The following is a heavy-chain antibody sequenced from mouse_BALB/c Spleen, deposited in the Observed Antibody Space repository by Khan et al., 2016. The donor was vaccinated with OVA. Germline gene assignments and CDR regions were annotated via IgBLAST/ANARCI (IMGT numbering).Heavy chain of an antibody. D-gene: IGHD2-3*01. J-gene: IGHJ2*01. CDR1: GYAFSSYW. V-gene: IGHV1-80*01. CDR2: IYPGDGDT. Sequence: QVQLKQSGAELVRPGSSVKISCRASGYAFSSYWLNWVKQRPGQGLEWIGQIYPGDGDTNYNGKFKGKVTLTADKSSSTAYMQLSSLTSEDSAVFFRSGGYYRGFAYWGQGTTLTVSS. CDR3: SGGYYRGFAY.